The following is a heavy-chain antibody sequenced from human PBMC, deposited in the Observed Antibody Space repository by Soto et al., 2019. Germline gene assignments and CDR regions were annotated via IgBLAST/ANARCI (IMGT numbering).Heavy chain of an antibody. CDR2: IYYSGTT. D-gene: IGHD6-6*01. Sequence: PSETLSLTCAVSGYSISSSNWWGWIRQPPGKGLEWIGYIYYSGTTYYNPALKSRVTMSVNKSKNKLSMKQTSMTAVDTDRYYCARSTIAPHLFMYPFDSWGQGTLVTVS. CDR1: GYSISSSNW. CDR3: ARSTIAPHLFMYPFDS. V-gene: IGHV4-28*01. J-gene: IGHJ4*01.